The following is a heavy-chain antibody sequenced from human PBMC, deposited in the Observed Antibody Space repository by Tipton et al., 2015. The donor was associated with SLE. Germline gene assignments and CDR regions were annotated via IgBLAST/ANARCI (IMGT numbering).Heavy chain of an antibody. D-gene: IGHD3-22*01. Sequence: SLRLSCVASGFSFSRSWMSWVRQAPGKGLEWVANIKQDGTEEYYVDSVKGRFTIARDNAKNSLFLQMNSLRAEDTAVYYCAKDENYYDSSGYYVVDYWGQGTLVTVSS. CDR3: AKDENYYDSSGYYVVDY. J-gene: IGHJ4*02. CDR1: GFSFSRSW. V-gene: IGHV3-7*01. CDR2: IKQDGTEE.